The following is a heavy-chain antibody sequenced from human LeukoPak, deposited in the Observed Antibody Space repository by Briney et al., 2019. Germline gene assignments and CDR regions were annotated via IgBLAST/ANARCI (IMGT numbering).Heavy chain of an antibody. D-gene: IGHD2-15*01. CDR2: IYHSGST. J-gene: IGHJ4*02. Sequence: PSETLSLTCTVSDYSISSGYYWGWIRQPPGKGLEWIGSIYHSGSTYYNPSLKSRVTISVDTSKNQFSLKLSSVTAADTAVYYCARDATGGDYWGQGTLVTVSS. CDR3: ARDATGGDY. CDR1: DYSISSGYY. V-gene: IGHV4-38-2*02.